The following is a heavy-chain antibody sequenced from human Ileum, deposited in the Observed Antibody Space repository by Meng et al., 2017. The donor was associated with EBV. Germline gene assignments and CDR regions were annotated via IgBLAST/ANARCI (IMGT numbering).Heavy chain of an antibody. CDR1: GLAFTSYV. D-gene: IGHD6-13*01. J-gene: IGHJ4*02. Sequence: HVQLVPSGVWVRSLGAPMRVSLKAPGLAFTSYVMHWVRQAPEQSLEWMGWVTAGNGNTRYPKNFQGRVTITRDKAASTAYMELRSLTSEETAVYYCVRGISSGSNWPSFDYWGQGTLVTVSS. CDR3: VRGISSGSNWPSFDY. V-gene: IGHV1-3*01. CDR2: VTAGNGNT.